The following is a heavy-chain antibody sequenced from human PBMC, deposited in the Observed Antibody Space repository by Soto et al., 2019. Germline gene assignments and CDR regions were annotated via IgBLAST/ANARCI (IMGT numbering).Heavy chain of an antibody. CDR3: ARVGLFDGNKPITLEF. D-gene: IGHD3-10*01. CDR2: INQDATRQ. J-gene: IGHJ4*02. CDR1: GFSFSSYW. Sequence: GGSLRLSCAASGFSFSSYWMSWVRQASGRGLEWVANINQDATRQSYVDSVEGRFSISRDNAKNSVYLQMNNLRVDDTAVYYCARVGLFDGNKPITLEFWGQGTLVTVSS. V-gene: IGHV3-7*03.